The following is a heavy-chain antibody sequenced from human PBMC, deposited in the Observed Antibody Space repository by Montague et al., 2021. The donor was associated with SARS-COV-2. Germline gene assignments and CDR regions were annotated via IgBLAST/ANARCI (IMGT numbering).Heavy chain of an antibody. D-gene: IGHD3-10*01. J-gene: IGHJ4*02. Sequence: SLRLSCAASGFTFSSYDMHWVRQAPGKGLEWVAVIWYDGSNKYYADSVKGRFTISRDNSKNTLYLQMNSLRAEDTAVYYCARDPSCCSRFGEFGYWGQGTLVTVSS. V-gene: IGHV3-33*01. CDR3: ARDPSCCSRFGEFGY. CDR2: IWYDGSNK. CDR1: GFTFSSYD.